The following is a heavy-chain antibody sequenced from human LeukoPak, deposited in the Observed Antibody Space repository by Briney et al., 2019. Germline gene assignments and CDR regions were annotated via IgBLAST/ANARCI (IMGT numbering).Heavy chain of an antibody. Sequence: GGSLRLSCAASGFTFSSYGMHWVRQAPGKGLEWMAFIRYDGSNKYYADSVKGRFTISRDNSKNTLYLQMNSLRAEDTAVYYCAKDPYYYGSGSYPDYWGQGTLVTVSS. V-gene: IGHV3-30*02. CDR2: IRYDGSNK. CDR3: AKDPYYYGSGSYPDY. J-gene: IGHJ4*02. D-gene: IGHD3-10*01. CDR1: GFTFSSYG.